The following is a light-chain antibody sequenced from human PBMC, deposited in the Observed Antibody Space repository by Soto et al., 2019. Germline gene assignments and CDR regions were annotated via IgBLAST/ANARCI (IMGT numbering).Light chain of an antibody. CDR2: GAS. CDR1: QSVSSSY. Sequence: EIVLPQSASTLSLSPGKRATLSCRASQSVSSSYLAWYQQKPGQAPRLLIYGASSRATGIPDRFRGSGSGTGFTLTISRMEPEDFAVYYCQQYGSSPLTCGGGTKV. CDR3: QQYGSSPLT. J-gene: IGKJ4*01. V-gene: IGKV3-20*01.